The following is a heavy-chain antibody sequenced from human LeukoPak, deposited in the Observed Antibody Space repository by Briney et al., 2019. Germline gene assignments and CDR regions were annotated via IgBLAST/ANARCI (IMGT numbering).Heavy chain of an antibody. CDR3: ASWQVEGATNYFDY. J-gene: IGHJ4*02. D-gene: IGHD1-26*01. V-gene: IGHV4-34*01. Sequence: SETLSLTCAVYGGSFREYYWSWIRQPPGKGLEWIGEVNHSGNTNYNPSLKSRVTISVDTSKNQFSLKLSSVTAADTAVYYCASWQVEGATNYFDYWGQGTLVTVSS. CDR2: VNHSGNT. CDR1: GGSFREYY.